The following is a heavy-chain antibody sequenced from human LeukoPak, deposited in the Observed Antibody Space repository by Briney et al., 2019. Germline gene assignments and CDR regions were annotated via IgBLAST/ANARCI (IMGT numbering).Heavy chain of an antibody. CDR1: GFTFTDFY. J-gene: IGHJ4*02. Sequence: GGSLRLSCAASGFTFTDFYMNWVRQAPGKGLEWVSWISPTSSYMYYADSVKGRFTISRDNAKNSLYLQMNSLRAEDTALYYCARDNGGVDYWGQGTLVTVSS. V-gene: IGHV3-21*04. CDR3: ARDNGGVDY. CDR2: ISPTSSYM. D-gene: IGHD2-8*02.